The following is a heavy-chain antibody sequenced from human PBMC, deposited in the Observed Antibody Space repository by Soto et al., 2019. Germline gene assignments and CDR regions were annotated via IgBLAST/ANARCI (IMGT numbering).Heavy chain of an antibody. Sequence: EVQLVESGGGLVQPGGSLRLSCGASGFTFSNFHMNWVRQAPGKGLEWVSYISSSGSTTYYADSVKGRLTISRDNSRNSLLLQMSSLRDEDTAVYYWARDAFDYDTTGYHSDYWGQGTLVTVSS. V-gene: IGHV3-48*02. D-gene: IGHD3-22*01. CDR3: ARDAFDYDTTGYHSDY. CDR2: ISSSGSTT. CDR1: GFTFSNFH. J-gene: IGHJ4*02.